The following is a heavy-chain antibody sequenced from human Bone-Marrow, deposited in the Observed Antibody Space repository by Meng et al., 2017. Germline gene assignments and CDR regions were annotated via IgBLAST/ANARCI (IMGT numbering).Heavy chain of an antibody. CDR1: GGTFSSYT. D-gene: IGHD3-22*01. J-gene: IGHJ3*02. Sequence: SVKVSCKASGGTFSSYTISWVRQAPGQGLEWMGRIIPILGIANYAQKFQGRVTITADKSTSTAYMELSSLRSEDTVVYYCARPGYYYDSSGQRNAFDIWGQGTMVTVSS. CDR2: IIPILGIA. V-gene: IGHV1-69*02. CDR3: ARPGYYYDSSGQRNAFDI.